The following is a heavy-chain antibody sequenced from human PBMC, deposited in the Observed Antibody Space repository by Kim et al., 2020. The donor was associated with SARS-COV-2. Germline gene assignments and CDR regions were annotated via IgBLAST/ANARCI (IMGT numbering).Heavy chain of an antibody. CDR3: AREVGATTYDY. Sequence: YYADSVKGRFTISRDNAKNSLYLQMNSLRAEDTAVYYCAREVGATTYDYWGQGTLVTVSS. D-gene: IGHD1-26*01. V-gene: IGHV3-48*03. J-gene: IGHJ4*02.